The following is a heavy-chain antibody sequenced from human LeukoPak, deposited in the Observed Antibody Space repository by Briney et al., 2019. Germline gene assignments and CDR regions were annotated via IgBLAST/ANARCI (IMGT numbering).Heavy chain of an antibody. V-gene: IGHV3-7*01. J-gene: IGHJ6*03. CDR2: IKQDGSEK. CDR1: GFTFSSYW. D-gene: IGHD1-14*01. CDR3: AKPRPGYYMDV. Sequence: GGSLRLSCAASGFTFSSYWMSWVRQAPGKGLEWVANIKQDGSEKYYADSVKGPFTIARDNAKNSLYLQMNSLRAEDTAVYCCAKPRPGYYMDVWGKGTTVTVSS.